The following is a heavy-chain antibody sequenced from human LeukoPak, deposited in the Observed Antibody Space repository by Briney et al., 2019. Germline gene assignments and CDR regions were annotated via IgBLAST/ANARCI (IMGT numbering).Heavy chain of an antibody. Sequence: SQTLSLTCTVSGGSISSGGYYWSWIRQHPGKGPEWIGYIYYSGSTYYNPSLKSRVTISVDTSKNQFSLKLSSVTAADTAVYYCAREYGSGLVGWFDPWGQGTLVTVSS. CDR2: IYYSGST. J-gene: IGHJ5*02. CDR3: AREYGSGLVGWFDP. D-gene: IGHD3-10*01. CDR1: GGSISSGGYY. V-gene: IGHV4-31*03.